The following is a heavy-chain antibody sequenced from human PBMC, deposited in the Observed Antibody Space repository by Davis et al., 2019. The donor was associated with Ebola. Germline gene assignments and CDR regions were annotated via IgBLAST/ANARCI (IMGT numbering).Heavy chain of an antibody. CDR1: GYTFGDSG. D-gene: IGHD3-9*01. CDR2: IRSKTNNFAT. CDR3: TRRAYYFNGTDYYGAFDY. V-gene: IGHV3-73*01. Sequence: GESLKISCAASGYTFGDSGMHWVRQAPGKGLEWVGRIRSKTNNFATAYAASVKGRFTISIFDSTNTAYLLLNSLKTEDTAIYYCTRRAYYFNGTDYYGAFDYWGQGTLVTVSS. J-gene: IGHJ4*02.